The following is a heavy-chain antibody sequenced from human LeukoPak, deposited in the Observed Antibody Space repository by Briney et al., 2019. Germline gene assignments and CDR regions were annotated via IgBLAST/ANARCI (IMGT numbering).Heavy chain of an antibody. V-gene: IGHV3-21*01. CDR1: GFTFSTYS. CDR2: ISSGSSYI. CDR3: ARDNNAAFDI. J-gene: IGHJ3*02. Sequence: PGGSLRLSCAASGFTFSTYSMTWVRQAPGKGLEWVSSISSGSSYIYYADSVKGRFTISRDNAKNSLYLQMSSLSAEDTAVYYCARDNNAAFDIWGLGTMVTVSS. D-gene: IGHD1-14*01.